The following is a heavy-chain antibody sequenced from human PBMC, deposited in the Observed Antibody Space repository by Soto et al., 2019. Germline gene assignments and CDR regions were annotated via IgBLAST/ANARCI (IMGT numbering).Heavy chain of an antibody. CDR1: DYSISSGYY. J-gene: IGHJ4*02. D-gene: IGHD6-19*01. V-gene: IGHV4-38-2*01. CDR3: ARVVSVAGAHFDY. CDR2: IYHSGST. Sequence: SETLSLTCGVSDYSISSGYYWGWIRRPPGKGLEWIGGIYHSGSTYYSPSLQRRVTISVDTSKNHFSLKLRSLTAADTAVYYCARVVSVAGAHFDYWGQGALVTVSS.